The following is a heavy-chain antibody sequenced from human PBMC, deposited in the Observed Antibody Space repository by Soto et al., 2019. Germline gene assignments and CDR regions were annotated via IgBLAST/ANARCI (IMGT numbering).Heavy chain of an antibody. CDR1: GGSISSGGYY. D-gene: IGHD4-17*01. CDR2: IYYSGST. V-gene: IGHV4-31*03. Sequence: QVQLQESGPGLVKPSQTLSLTCTVSGGSISSGGYYWSWIRQHQGKGLEWIGYIYYSGSTYYNPSLKSRVTISVDTSKNQVSLKLSSVTAAATAVYYCAMSPEATVTAFAYWGQGTLVTVSS. CDR3: AMSPEATVTAFAY. J-gene: IGHJ4*02.